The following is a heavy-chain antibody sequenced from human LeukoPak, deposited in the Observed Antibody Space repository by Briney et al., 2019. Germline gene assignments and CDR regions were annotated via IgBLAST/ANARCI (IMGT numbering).Heavy chain of an antibody. V-gene: IGHV3-23*01. Sequence: GGSLRLSCAASGFTFSTYGMSWVRQAPGKGLEWVSGISGSGGSKYYADSVKGRFTISRDNSKNTLYLQMNSLRAEDTAVYYCARDRAVAGTDYWGQGTLVTVSS. CDR1: GFTFSTYG. CDR2: ISGSGGSK. J-gene: IGHJ4*02. CDR3: ARDRAVAGTDY. D-gene: IGHD6-19*01.